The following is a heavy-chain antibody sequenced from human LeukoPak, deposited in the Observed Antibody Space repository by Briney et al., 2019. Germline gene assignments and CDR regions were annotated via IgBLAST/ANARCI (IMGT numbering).Heavy chain of an antibody. CDR1: AFTFSSYA. D-gene: IGHD3-16*01. CDR2: ILYDGSNK. V-gene: IGHV3-30-3*01. CDR3: ASEILGVYFDY. J-gene: IGHJ4*02. Sequence: PGGSLRLSCAASAFTFSSYAMHWVRQAPGKGLEWVAVILYDGSNKYYADSVKGRFTISRDNSKNTLYLQMNSLRAEDTAVYYCASEILGVYFDYWGQGTLVTVSS.